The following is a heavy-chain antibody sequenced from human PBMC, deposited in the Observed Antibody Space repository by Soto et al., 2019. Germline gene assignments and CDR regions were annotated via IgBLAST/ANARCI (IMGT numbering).Heavy chain of an antibody. V-gene: IGHV4-30-4*01. Sequence: NPSETLSLTCTVSGGSISSGDYYWSWIRQPPGKGLEWIGYIYYSGSTYYNPSLKSRVTISVDTPKNQFSLKLSSVTAADTAVYYCARVGFYGSGSYPLDYWGQGTLVTVSS. J-gene: IGHJ4*02. CDR1: GGSISSGDYY. CDR3: ARVGFYGSGSYPLDY. D-gene: IGHD3-10*01. CDR2: IYYSGST.